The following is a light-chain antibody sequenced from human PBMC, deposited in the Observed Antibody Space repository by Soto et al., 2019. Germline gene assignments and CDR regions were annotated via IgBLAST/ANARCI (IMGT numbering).Light chain of an antibody. CDR2: WAS. J-gene: IGKJ1*01. CDR1: QSVLYRSNNHNY. Sequence: DIVMTQSPDSLAVSLGERATINCKSSQSVLYRSNNHNYFAWYQQKPGQPPRLLIYWASTRESGVPDRFSGSGSGTDFTLTISSLQAEDVAVYYCQQYYSTPWTFGQGTKVEIK. CDR3: QQYYSTPWT. V-gene: IGKV4-1*01.